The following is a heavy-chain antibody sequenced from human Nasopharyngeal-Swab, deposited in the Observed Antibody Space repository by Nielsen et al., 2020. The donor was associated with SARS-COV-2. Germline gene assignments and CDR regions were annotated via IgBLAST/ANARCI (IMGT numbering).Heavy chain of an antibody. CDR2: INHSGST. CDR3: ARGFGDSSGYQKGYFDY. D-gene: IGHD3-22*01. J-gene: IGHJ4*02. Sequence: SETLSLTCAVYGGSFSGYYWSWIRQPPGKGLEWIGEINHSGSTNYNPSLKSGVTISVDTSKNQFSLKLSSVTAADTAVYYCARGFGDSSGYQKGYFDYWGQGTLVTVSS. CDR1: GGSFSGYY. V-gene: IGHV4-34*01.